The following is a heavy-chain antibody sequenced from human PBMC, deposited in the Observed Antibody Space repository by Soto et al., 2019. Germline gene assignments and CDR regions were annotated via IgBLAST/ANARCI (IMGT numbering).Heavy chain of an antibody. CDR1: GFTFSDHY. D-gene: IGHD3-10*01. Sequence: EVQLVESGGGLVQPGGSLRLSCAAFGFTFSDHYIDWVRQAPGKGLEWVGRTKNKRNGYTTEYAASVKGRFTISRXXXXXXXXXXXXXXXXXXXXXXXXXXXXXGSCGDWGQGTLVTVSS. CDR2: TKNKRNGYTT. CDR3: XXXXXGSCGD. J-gene: IGHJ4*02. V-gene: IGHV3-72*01.